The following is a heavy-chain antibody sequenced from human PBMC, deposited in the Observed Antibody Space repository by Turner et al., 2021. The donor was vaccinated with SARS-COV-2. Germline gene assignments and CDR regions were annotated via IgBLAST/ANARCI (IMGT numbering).Heavy chain of an antibody. J-gene: IGHJ6*02. CDR2: ISSSSSYM. V-gene: IGHV3-21*01. CDR3: ARDHRPVVVPAAKRAGSYYYGMDV. Sequence: EVQLVESGGGLVKPGGSLRLSCAASGFTFSSYSMNWVRQAPGKGLERVSSISSSSSYMYYADSVKGRFTISRDNAKNSLYLQMNSLRAEDTAVYYCARDHRPVVVPAAKRAGSYYYGMDVWGQGTTVTVSS. D-gene: IGHD2-2*01. CDR1: GFTFSSYS.